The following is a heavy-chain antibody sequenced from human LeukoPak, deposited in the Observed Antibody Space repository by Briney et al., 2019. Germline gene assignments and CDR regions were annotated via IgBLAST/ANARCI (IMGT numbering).Heavy chain of an antibody. D-gene: IGHD3-10*01. CDR2: INPNSGGT. V-gene: IGHV1-2*02. CDR3: ARDGTMVRGVWDRSYYYYMDV. Sequence: ASVKVSCKASGYTFTGYYMHWVRQSPGQGLEWMGWINPNSGGTNYAQKLQGRVTMTTDTSTSTAYMELRSLRSDDTAVYYCARDGTMVRGVWDRSYYYYMDVWGKGTTVTISS. J-gene: IGHJ6*03. CDR1: GYTFTGYY.